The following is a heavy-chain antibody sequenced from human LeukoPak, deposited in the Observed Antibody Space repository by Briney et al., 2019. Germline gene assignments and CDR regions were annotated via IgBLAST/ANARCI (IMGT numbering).Heavy chain of an antibody. CDR2: ISAYNGNT. J-gene: IGHJ6*02. V-gene: IGHV1-18*01. CDR1: GYTFTSYG. Sequence: ASVEVSCTASGYTFTSYGISWVRQAPGQGLEWMGWISAYNGNTNYAQKLQGRVTMTTDTSTSTAYMELRSLRSDDTAVYYCAVLTWAGYCSSTSCYTGCYYYGMDVWGQGTTVTVSS. CDR3: AVLTWAGYCSSTSCYTGCYYYGMDV. D-gene: IGHD2-2*02.